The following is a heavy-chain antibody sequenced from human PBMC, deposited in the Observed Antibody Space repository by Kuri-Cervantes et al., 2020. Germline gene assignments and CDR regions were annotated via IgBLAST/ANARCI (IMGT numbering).Heavy chain of an antibody. D-gene: IGHD2-2*01. V-gene: IGHV3-74*01. J-gene: IGHJ4*02. Sequence: GGSLRLSCAASGFTFKNKWMHWVRQAPGKGLVWVSRLNSDASVINHADYVKGRFTISRDNAKNTLYLQMNNLRVEDTALYYCAKVLSNTWQADYWGQGTLVTVSS. CDR1: GFTFKNKW. CDR3: AKVLSNTWQADY. CDR2: LNSDASVI.